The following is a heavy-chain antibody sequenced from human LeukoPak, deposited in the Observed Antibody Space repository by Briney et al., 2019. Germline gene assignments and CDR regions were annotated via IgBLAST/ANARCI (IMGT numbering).Heavy chain of an antibody. D-gene: IGHD3-10*01. J-gene: IGHJ4*02. CDR2: IRYDGSNK. CDR1: GFTFSSYG. Sequence: QPGGSLRLSCAASGFTFSSYGMHWVRQAPGKGLEWVAFIRYDGSNKYYADSVKGRFTISRDNSKNTLYLQMNSLRAEDTAVYYCAREYGSGSYPDYWGQGTLVTVSS. CDR3: AREYGSGSYPDY. V-gene: IGHV3-30*02.